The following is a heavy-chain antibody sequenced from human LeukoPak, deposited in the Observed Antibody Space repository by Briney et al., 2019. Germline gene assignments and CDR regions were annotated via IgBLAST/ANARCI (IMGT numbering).Heavy chain of an antibody. CDR1: GFTVSTYT. CDR2: VSGTGGRT. V-gene: IGHV3-23*01. D-gene: IGHD6-6*01. CDR3: VKASSSSPQYNWFDA. J-gene: IGHJ5*02. Sequence: GSLRLSWAASGFTVSTYTMGWGRQGPGKGVGGVSGVSGTGGRTYYADSVKGRFTISRDNSKNTLYLQMNSLRAEDTALYYCVKASSSSPQYNWFDAWGQGTLVTVSS.